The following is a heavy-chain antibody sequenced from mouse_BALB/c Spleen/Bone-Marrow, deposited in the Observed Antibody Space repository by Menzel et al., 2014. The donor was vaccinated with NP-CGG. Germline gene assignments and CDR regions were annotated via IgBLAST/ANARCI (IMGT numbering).Heavy chain of an antibody. J-gene: IGHJ1*01. V-gene: IGHV14-3*02. Sequence: VQLQPSGADLVKPGASVKLSCTASGFNIKGTYMHWVQERPEQSLEWIGRIDPANGHTKYDPTFQGTATITADTSSTTAHLQLSSMTSKDTEGYYCVCGRDWDVDGWGARTTVTVHS. CDR1: GFNIKGTY. D-gene: IGHD1-1*01. CDR3: VCGRDWDVDG. CDR2: IDPANGHT.